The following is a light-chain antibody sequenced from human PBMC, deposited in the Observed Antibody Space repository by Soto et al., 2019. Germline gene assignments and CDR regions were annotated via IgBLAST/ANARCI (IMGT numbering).Light chain of an antibody. CDR3: QQSYYIPPFT. V-gene: IGKV1-39*01. CDR1: QSISSS. Sequence: DIQMTQSPSSLSASVGDRVTMTCRASQSISSSLNWYQQKPGKAPRLLIYAASSLQSGVPSRFSGSGSGTDFTLTISSLQPEDFATYYCQQSYYIPPFTFGQGTKLEIK. J-gene: IGKJ2*01. CDR2: AAS.